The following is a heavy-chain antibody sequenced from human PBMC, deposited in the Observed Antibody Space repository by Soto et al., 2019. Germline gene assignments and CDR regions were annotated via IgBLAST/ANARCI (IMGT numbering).Heavy chain of an antibody. D-gene: IGHD3-3*01. Sequence: GASVKFSCKASGYTFTSYYMHWVRQAPGQGLEWMGIINPSGGSTSYAQKFQGRVTMTRDTSTSTVYMELSSLRSEDTAVYYCAKATSPIFRHYFDYWGQGTLGTVS. CDR1: GYTFTSYY. V-gene: IGHV1-46*03. J-gene: IGHJ4*02. CDR2: INPSGGST. CDR3: AKATSPIFRHYFDY.